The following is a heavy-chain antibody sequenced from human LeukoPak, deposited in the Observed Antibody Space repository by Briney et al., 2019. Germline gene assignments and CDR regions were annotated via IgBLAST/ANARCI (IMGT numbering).Heavy chain of an antibody. J-gene: IGHJ6*03. Sequence: ASVKVSCKTSGYTFGSYGINWVRQASGQGLEWMGWISTYNGNTNYAQKVQGRVTMTTDTSTSTAYMELRSLRSDDTAVYYCARLTMIRGPMDVWGKGTTVTISS. V-gene: IGHV1-18*01. CDR2: ISTYNGNT. D-gene: IGHD3-10*01. CDR3: ARLTMIRGPMDV. CDR1: GYTFGSYG.